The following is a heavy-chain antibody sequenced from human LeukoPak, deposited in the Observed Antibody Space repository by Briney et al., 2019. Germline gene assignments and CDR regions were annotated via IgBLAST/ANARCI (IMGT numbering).Heavy chain of an antibody. CDR2: ISSSSSYI. CDR3: ARESDAWYSSSSGVDY. J-gene: IGHJ4*02. D-gene: IGHD6-6*01. CDR1: GFTFSSYS. V-gene: IGHV3-21*01. Sequence: GGSLRLSCAASGFTFSSYSMNWVRQAPGKGLEWVSSISSSSSYIYYADSVKGRFTISRDNAKNSLYLQMNSLRAEDTAVYYCARESDAWYSSSSGVDYWGQGTLVTVSS.